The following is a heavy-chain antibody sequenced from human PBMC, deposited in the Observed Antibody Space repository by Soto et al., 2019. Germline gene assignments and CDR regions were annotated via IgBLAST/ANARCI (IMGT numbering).Heavy chain of an antibody. CDR1: GYTFRNFG. V-gene: IGHV1-18*01. CDR2: ISAYNANA. CDR3: ARENSYFDY. Sequence: QIQLLQSGAEVKKPGASVKVTCKASGYTFRNFGISWVRQAPGQGLEWMGWISAYNANANYAQKFQGRLTMTADTSTSTAYMELRSLRSDDTAVYYCARENSYFDYWCQGTLVPVSS. J-gene: IGHJ4*02.